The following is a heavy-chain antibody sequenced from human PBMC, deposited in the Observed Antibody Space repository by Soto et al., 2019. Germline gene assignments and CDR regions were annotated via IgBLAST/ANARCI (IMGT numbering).Heavy chain of an antibody. CDR2: ISSSWST. CDR3: ARHLTTAGFEY. CDR1: AGSISSRRNY. D-gene: IGHD6-13*01. Sequence: PSETLSLTCTVSAGSISSRRNYLGLILHPPGKGLEWIGSISSSWSTYYNPSLTSRVTIYLDTSKNQFSLKLSSVTAADTSVHYCARHLTTAGFEYWGQGTLVTLSS. V-gene: IGHV4-39*01. J-gene: IGHJ4*02.